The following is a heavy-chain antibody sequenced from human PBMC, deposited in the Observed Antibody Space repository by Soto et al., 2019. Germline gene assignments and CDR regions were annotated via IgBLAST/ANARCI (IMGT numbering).Heavy chain of an antibody. J-gene: IGHJ5*02. V-gene: IGHV5-10-1*01. CDR2: IDPSDSYT. D-gene: IGHD1-1*01. CDR3: ERQENAVTGTNLFDP. Sequence: ESLKVSCKGSGYSFTSYWISWVRQMPGKGLEWMGRIDPSDSYTNYSPSFQGHVTISADKSISTAYLQWSSLKASDTAMYYCERQENAVTGTNLFDPWGQGTLGTVSS. CDR1: GYSFTSYW.